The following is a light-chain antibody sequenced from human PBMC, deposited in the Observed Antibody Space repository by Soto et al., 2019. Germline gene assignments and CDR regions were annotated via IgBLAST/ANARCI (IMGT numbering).Light chain of an antibody. CDR1: HDIGNS. V-gene: IGKV1-33*01. Sequence: IPMTQSPPSLSASVGDRVTITCQASHDIGNSLNWYQDKPGQAPKLVLYDAYNLETGVPSTFSGGGYGTHFTFTISSLRPEDIATYYCQKSDHLPLFGPGTKVDIK. CDR3: QKSDHLPL. CDR2: DAY. J-gene: IGKJ3*01.